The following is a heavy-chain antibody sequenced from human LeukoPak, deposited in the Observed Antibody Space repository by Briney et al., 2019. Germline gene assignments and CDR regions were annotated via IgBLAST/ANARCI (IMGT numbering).Heavy chain of an antibody. J-gene: IGHJ4*02. D-gene: IGHD2-2*01. CDR2: INAGNGNT. V-gene: IGHV1-3*01. CDR1: GYTFTSYA. CDR3: ARGGPQYQLPPY. Sequence: ASVKVSCKASGYTFTSYAMHWVRQAPGQRLEWMGWINAGNGNTKYSQKFQGRVTMTRDTSTSTVYMELSSLRSEDTAVYYCARGGPQYQLPPYWGQGTLVTVSS.